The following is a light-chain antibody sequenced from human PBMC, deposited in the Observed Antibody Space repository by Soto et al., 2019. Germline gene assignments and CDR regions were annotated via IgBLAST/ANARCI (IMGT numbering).Light chain of an antibody. CDR2: NAA. V-gene: IGKV3-15*01. CDR1: QRINTS. J-gene: IGKJ3*01. Sequence: EIVMTQSPATLSVSPGERATLSCRASQRINTSLAWYQQRPGQAPRLLLYNAATRATGIPARFSGREFGTEFTLTISSLQSQDLAHYYCQQYYKWPPFTFGPGTKVDL. CDR3: QQYYKWPPFT.